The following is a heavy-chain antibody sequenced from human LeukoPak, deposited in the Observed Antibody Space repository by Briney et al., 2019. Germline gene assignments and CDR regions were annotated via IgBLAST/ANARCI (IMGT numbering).Heavy chain of an antibody. J-gene: IGHJ3*02. Sequence: ASVKVSCKASGGTFSSYAISWVRQAPGQGLEWMGGIIPIFGTANYAQKFQGRVTITADESTSTAYMELSSLRSEDTAVYYCARDPNYDFWSGNGAFDIWGQGTMVTVSS. CDR1: GGTFSSYA. D-gene: IGHD3-3*01. V-gene: IGHV1-69*13. CDR3: ARDPNYDFWSGNGAFDI. CDR2: IIPIFGTA.